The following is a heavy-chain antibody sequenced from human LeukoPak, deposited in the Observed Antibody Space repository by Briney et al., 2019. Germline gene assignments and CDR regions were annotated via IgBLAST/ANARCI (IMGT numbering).Heavy chain of an antibody. V-gene: IGHV5-51*01. CDR2: IYPGDSDT. D-gene: IGHD3-10*01. J-gene: IGHJ3*02. Sequence: GESLKISCKGSGYSFTSYWIGWVRQMPGKGLEWMGIIYPGDSDTRYSPSFQGQVTISADKSISTAYLQWSSLKASDTAMYYCARPSITMVRGVDAFDIWGQGTMVTVSS. CDR3: ARPSITMVRGVDAFDI. CDR1: GYSFTSYW.